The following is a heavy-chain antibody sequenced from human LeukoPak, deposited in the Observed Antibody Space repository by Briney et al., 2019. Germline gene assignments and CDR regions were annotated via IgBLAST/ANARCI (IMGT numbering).Heavy chain of an antibody. CDR2: ISSSSSYI. V-gene: IGHV3-21*01. CDR3: ARASVQYSYVRH. Sequence: GGFLRLSCAASGFTFSSYSMNWVRQAPGKGLEWVSSISSSSSYIYYADSVKGRFTISRDNAKNSLYLQMNSLRAEDTAVYYCARASVQYSYVRHWGQGTLVTVSS. D-gene: IGHD5-18*01. J-gene: IGHJ4*02. CDR1: GFTFSSYS.